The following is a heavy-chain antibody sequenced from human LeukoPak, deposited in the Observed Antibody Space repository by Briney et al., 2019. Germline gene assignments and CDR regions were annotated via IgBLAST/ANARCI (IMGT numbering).Heavy chain of an antibody. V-gene: IGHV4-59*01. Sequence: KPSETLSLTCTVSGGSISSYYWRWLRQPPGKGLEWIGYIYYSGSNNYNPSLKSRVTISVESSKNQFSLKLSSVTAADTAVYYCARLPGGSWPDYYYYMDVWGKGTTVTVSS. J-gene: IGHJ6*03. CDR2: IYYSGSN. D-gene: IGHD6-13*01. CDR3: ARLPGGSWPDYYYYMDV. CDR1: GGSISSYY.